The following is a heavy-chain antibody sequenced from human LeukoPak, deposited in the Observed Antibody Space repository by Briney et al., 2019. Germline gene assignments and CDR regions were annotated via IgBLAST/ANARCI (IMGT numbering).Heavy chain of an antibody. D-gene: IGHD3-22*01. CDR2: RSYDGSNK. J-gene: IGHJ4*02. CDR3: TREDYESSGPPDY. V-gene: IGHV3-30-3*01. Sequence: GRSLRLSCAVSGFTFSSYAMHWVRQAPGKGLESVAVRSYDGSNKYYADSVTDRFTISTDNAKNSLYLQMNNLRAEDTAVYHCTREDYESSGPPDYWGQGTLVSVSS. CDR1: GFTFSSYA.